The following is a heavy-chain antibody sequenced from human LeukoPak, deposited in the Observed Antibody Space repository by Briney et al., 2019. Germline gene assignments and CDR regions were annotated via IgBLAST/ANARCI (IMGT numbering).Heavy chain of an antibody. CDR3: AKSPQWLVYY. D-gene: IGHD6-19*01. CDR2: ISGSGGST. J-gene: IGHJ4*02. CDR1: GFTFSSYS. V-gene: IGHV3-23*01. Sequence: GGSLRLSCAASGFTFSSYSMNWVRQAPGKGLEWVSAISGSGGSTYYADSVKGRFTISRDNSKNTLYLQMNSLRAEDTAVYYCAKSPQWLVYYWGQGTLVTVSS.